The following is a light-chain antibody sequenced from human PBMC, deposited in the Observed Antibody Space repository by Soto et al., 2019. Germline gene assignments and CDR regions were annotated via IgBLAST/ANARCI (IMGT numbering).Light chain of an antibody. Sequence: EIVLTQSPGTLSLSPGERATLSCRARQRVSSSYLAWYQQKPGQAPRLLIYGASSRATGIPDRFSGSGSGTHFTLTISRLEPEDFAVYYCQQYGSSPVTFGPGTKVDIK. V-gene: IGKV3-20*01. J-gene: IGKJ3*01. CDR2: GAS. CDR3: QQYGSSPVT. CDR1: QRVSSSY.